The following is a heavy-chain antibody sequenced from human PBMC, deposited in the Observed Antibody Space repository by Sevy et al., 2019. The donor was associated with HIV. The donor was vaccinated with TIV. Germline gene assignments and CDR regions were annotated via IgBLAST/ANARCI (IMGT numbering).Heavy chain of an antibody. CDR2: MIPIFGTA. J-gene: IGHJ6*03. CDR1: GGTFSSYA. D-gene: IGHD6-25*01. Sequence: ASVKVSCKASGGTFSSYAISWVRQAPGQGLEWMGGMIPIFGTANYAQKFQGRVTITADKSTSTAYMELSSLRSEDTAVYYCGISGGGSSRTWEDYYYYMDVWGKGTTVTVSS. V-gene: IGHV1-69*06. CDR3: GISGGGSSRTWEDYYYYMDV.